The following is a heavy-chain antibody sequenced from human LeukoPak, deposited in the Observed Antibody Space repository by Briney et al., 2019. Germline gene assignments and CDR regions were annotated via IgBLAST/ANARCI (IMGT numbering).Heavy chain of an antibody. CDR3: ARHGVGAGLAAAYI. V-gene: IGHV5-51*01. Sequence: GESLKISCKGSGYNFSNHGIGWVRQMPGKGLEWMGLIDPGDSHAIYSPSFQGQVTISADKSISAAYLQWSSLKASDTAMYYCARHGVGAGLAAAYIWGQGTLLTVSS. J-gene: IGHJ4*02. CDR1: GYNFSNHG. CDR2: IDPGDSHA. D-gene: IGHD6-13*01.